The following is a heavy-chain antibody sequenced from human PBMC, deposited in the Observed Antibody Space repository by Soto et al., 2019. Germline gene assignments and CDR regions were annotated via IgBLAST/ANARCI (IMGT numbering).Heavy chain of an antibody. CDR3: ARGSNHFDY. J-gene: IGHJ4*02. Sequence: DVQLVESGGGLVKPGGSLRLSCAASGFTFSPFWMHWVRQVPGKGPVWVSRINSDGNSTSYADSVKGRFTISRDNAKNTLYLQMNSLRAEDTAVYYCARGSNHFDYWGQGTLVTVSS. CDR1: GFTFSPFW. CDR2: INSDGNST. V-gene: IGHV3-74*01. D-gene: IGHD4-4*01.